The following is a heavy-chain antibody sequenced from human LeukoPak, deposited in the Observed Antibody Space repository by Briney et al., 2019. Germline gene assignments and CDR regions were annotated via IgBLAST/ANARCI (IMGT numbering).Heavy chain of an antibody. CDR1: GYTFSGYY. V-gene: IGHV1-2*02. J-gene: IGHJ5*02. Sequence: ASVKVSCKASGYTFSGYYIHWVRRAPGQGLEWMGWINPNSGDTHYAQKFQGRVTMTRDMSSSTAYMDLNSLISDDTAVYYCARVQYQLLFEGNWFAPWGQGTLVTVSS. CDR3: ARVQYQLLFEGNWFAP. CDR2: INPNSGDT. D-gene: IGHD2-2*01.